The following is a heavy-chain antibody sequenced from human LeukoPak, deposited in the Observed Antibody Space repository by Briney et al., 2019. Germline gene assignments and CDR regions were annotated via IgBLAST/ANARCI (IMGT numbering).Heavy chain of an antibody. CDR1: GGSISSGGYY. CDR3: ARRNIVVVPAANYYMDV. D-gene: IGHD2-2*01. V-gene: IGHV4-30-2*01. J-gene: IGHJ6*03. Sequence: SQTLSLTCAVSGGSISSGGYYWSWIRQPPGKGLEWIGEINHSGSTNYNPSLKSRVTISVDTSKNQFSLKLSSVTAADTAVYYCARRNIVVVPAANYYMDVWGKGTTVTVS. CDR2: INHSGST.